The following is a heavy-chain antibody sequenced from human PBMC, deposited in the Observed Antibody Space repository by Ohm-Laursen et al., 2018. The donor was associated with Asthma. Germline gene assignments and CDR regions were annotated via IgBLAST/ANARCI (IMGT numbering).Heavy chain of an antibody. CDR3: ARDRIFGMDV. J-gene: IGHJ6*02. D-gene: IGHD1-14*01. Sequence: TLSLTCTVSGGSISSGGYYWSWIRQHPGKGLEWIGYIYYSGITYSNPSLRSRVSISVDTSKNQFSLKLSPVTAADTAVYYCARDRIFGMDVWGQGTTVTVSS. V-gene: IGHV4-31*03. CDR1: GGSISSGGYY. CDR2: IYYSGIT.